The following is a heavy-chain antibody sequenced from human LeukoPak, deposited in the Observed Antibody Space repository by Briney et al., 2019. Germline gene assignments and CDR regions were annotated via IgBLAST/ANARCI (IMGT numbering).Heavy chain of an antibody. J-gene: IGHJ4*02. Sequence: LSLTCTVSGGSISSYYWSWIRQPPGKGLEWVSYISSSGSTIYYADSVKGRFSISRDNAKNSLHLQMNSLRAEDTAVYYCARGEQEMATMSIDYWGQGTLVTVSS. CDR3: ARGEQEMATMSIDY. D-gene: IGHD5-24*01. CDR2: ISSSGSTI. V-gene: IGHV3-11*04. CDR1: GGSISSYY.